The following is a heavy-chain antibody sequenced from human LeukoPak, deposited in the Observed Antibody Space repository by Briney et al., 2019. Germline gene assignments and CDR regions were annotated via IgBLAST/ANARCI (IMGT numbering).Heavy chain of an antibody. Sequence: PGGSLRLSCAASGFTFSSYWMHWVRQAPGKGLVWVSRINSDGSSTSYADSVKGRFTISRDNAKNTLYLQMNSLRAEDTAVYYCARDSVVVTAMGYYYYYGMDVWGQGTTVTVSS. D-gene: IGHD2-21*02. J-gene: IGHJ6*02. CDR3: ARDSVVVTAMGYYYYYGMDV. V-gene: IGHV3-74*01. CDR2: INSDGSST. CDR1: GFTFSSYW.